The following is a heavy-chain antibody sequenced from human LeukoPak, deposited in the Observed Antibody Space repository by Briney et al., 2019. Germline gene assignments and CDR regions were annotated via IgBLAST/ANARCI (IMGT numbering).Heavy chain of an antibody. CDR2: ISSSNSTI. CDR1: GFTFSSYS. J-gene: IGHJ6*03. D-gene: IGHD3-10*01. Sequence: AGGSLRLSCAASGFTFSSYSMNWVRQAPGKGLEGGSYISSSNSTIYYADSVKGRFTISRDNAKNSLYLQMNSLRAEDTAVYYCAREMRQGSGSYYYYYYMDVWGKGTTVTVSS. V-gene: IGHV3-48*01. CDR3: AREMRQGSGSYYYYYYMDV.